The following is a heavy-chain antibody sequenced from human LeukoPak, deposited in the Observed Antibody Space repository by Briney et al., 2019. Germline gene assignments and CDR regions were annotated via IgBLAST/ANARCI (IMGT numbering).Heavy chain of an antibody. V-gene: IGHV1-8*01. CDR1: GYTFTSYD. CDR2: MNTNSGNT. CDR3: ARGWGSSWVYYYYYMDV. Sequence: ASVKVSCKASGYTFTSYDINWVRQATGQGLEWMGWMNTNSGNTGYAQKFQGRVTMTRNTSISTAYMELSSLRSEDTAVYYCARGWGSSWVYYYYYMDVWGKGTTVTVSS. D-gene: IGHD6-13*01. J-gene: IGHJ6*03.